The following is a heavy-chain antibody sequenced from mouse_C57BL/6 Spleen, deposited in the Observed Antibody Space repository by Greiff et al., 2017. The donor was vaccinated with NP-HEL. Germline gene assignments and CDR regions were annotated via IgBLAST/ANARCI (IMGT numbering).Heavy chain of an antibody. Sequence: QVHVKQSGAELVKPGASVKISCKASGYTFTDYYINWVKQRPGQGLEWIGKIGPGSGSTYYNEKFKGKATLTADKSSSTAYMQLSSLTSEDSAVYFCARRNYYGSSPYWYFDVWGTGTTVTVSS. J-gene: IGHJ1*03. D-gene: IGHD1-1*01. CDR1: GYTFTDYY. V-gene: IGHV1-77*01. CDR2: IGPGSGST. CDR3: ARRNYYGSSPYWYFDV.